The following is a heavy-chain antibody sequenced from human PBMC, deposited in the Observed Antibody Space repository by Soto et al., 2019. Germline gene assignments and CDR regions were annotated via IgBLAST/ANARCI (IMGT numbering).Heavy chain of an antibody. CDR1: GFPFAPST. CDR2: ISVSVGST. CDR3: AKRDVPPSTSNAYFYDH. V-gene: IGHV3-23*01. J-gene: IGHJ4*02. D-gene: IGHD2-21*02. Sequence: GSLRLSCGVSGFPFAPSTMSWVRQAPGKGLEWVSTISVSVGSTYSADSVQGRFTVSSDISDNTLFLRMTSLTAADTAVYFCAKRDVPPSTSNAYFYDHWGRGVLVTVSS.